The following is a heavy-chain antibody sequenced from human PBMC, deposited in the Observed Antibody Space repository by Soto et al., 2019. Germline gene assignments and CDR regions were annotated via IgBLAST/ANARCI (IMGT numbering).Heavy chain of an antibody. CDR2: IIPLLGTA. D-gene: IGHD2-15*01. J-gene: IGHJ5*02. CDR3: ARDVRRYCSGCSCYPAAWFDP. Sequence: SVKVSCKASGGTFSSYTISWVRQAPGQGLEWMGRIIPLLGTANYAQKFQGRVTITADKSTSTAYMELSSLRSEDTAVYYCARDVRRYCSGCSCYPAAWFDPWGQGTLVTVSS. V-gene: IGHV1-69*08. CDR1: GGTFSSYT.